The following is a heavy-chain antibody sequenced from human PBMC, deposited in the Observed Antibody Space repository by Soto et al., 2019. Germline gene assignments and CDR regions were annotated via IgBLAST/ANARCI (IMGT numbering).Heavy chain of an antibody. CDR3: ARDLGGPFDY. V-gene: IGHV3-33*01. J-gene: IGHJ4*02. CDR2: IWYDGSNK. CDR1: GFTFSSYG. D-gene: IGHD2-15*01. Sequence: QVQLVESGGGVVQPGRSRRLSCAASGFTFSSYGMHWVRQAPGKGLEWVAVIWYDGSNKYYADSVKGRFTISRDNSKNTLYLQMNSLRAEDTAVYYCARDLGGPFDYWGQGTLVTVSS.